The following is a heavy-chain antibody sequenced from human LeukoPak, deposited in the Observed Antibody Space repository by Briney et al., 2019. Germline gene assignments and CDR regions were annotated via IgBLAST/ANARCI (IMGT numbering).Heavy chain of an antibody. V-gene: IGHV1-69*05. CDR1: GGTFSSYA. D-gene: IGHD1-26*01. CDR3: ARGAFYYYYGMDV. CDR2: IIPIFGTA. J-gene: IGHJ6*02. Sequence: GSSVKVSCKASGGTFSSYAISWVRQAPGQGLEWMGGIIPIFGTANYAQELQGRVTMTTDTSTSTAYMELRSLRSDDTAVYYCARGAFYYYYGMDVWGQGTTVTVSS.